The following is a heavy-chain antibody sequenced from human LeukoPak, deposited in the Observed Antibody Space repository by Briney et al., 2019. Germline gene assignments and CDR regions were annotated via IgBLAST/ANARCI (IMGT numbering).Heavy chain of an antibody. Sequence: ASVKVSCKASGYTFTSYGIIWVRPAPGQGLEWMGWGSAYNGNTNYAQKLEGRVTMTTDTSTSTAYMELRSLRSDDTAVYYCARDDPNYDYVWGSYRFDYWGQGTLVTVSS. CDR3: ARDDPNYDYVWGSYRFDY. CDR1: GYTFTSYG. V-gene: IGHV1-18*01. J-gene: IGHJ4*02. D-gene: IGHD3-16*02. CDR2: GSAYNGNT.